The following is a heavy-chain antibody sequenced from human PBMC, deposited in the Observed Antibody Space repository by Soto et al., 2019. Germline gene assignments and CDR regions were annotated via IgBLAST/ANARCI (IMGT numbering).Heavy chain of an antibody. V-gene: IGHV3-15*01. Sequence: EVQLVESGGGLVKPGGSLRLSCAASGFTFSNAWMSWVRQAPGKGLEWVGRIKSKTDGGTTDYAAPVKGRFTISRDDSKNTLYLQMNSLKTEDTAVYYCTTHLLELQVTRLRGVDYWGQGTLVTVSS. CDR1: GFTFSNAW. D-gene: IGHD1-7*01. CDR2: IKSKTDGGTT. CDR3: TTHLLELQVTRLRGVDY. J-gene: IGHJ4*02.